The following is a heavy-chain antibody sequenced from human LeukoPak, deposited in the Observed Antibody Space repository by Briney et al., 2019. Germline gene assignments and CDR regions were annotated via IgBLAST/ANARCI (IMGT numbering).Heavy chain of an antibody. J-gene: IGHJ3*02. D-gene: IGHD4-17*01. CDR1: GGSFSGYY. CDR2: INHSGST. V-gene: IGHV4-34*01. Sequence: SETLSLTCAVYGGSFSGYYWSWIRQPPGKGLEWIGEINHSGSTNYNPSLKSRVTISVDTSKNLFSLKLSSVTAADTAVYYCARANGDYTLDAFDIWGQGTMVTVSS. CDR3: ARANGDYTLDAFDI.